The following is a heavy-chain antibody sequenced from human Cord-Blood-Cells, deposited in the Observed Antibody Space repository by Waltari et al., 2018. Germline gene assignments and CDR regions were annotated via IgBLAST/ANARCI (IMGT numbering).Heavy chain of an antibody. J-gene: IGHJ4*02. CDR1: GFTFSSYS. CDR3: ARAPGSTFGGVINY. D-gene: IGHD3-16*02. CDR2: ISSSSRYI. V-gene: IGHV3-21*01. Sequence: EVQLVESGGGLVKPGGSLRLSCAASGFTFSSYSMNWVRQAPGKGLGWVSSISSSSRYIYYADSVKGRFTISRDNAKNSLYLQMNSLRAEDTAVYYCARAPGSTFGGVINYWGQGTLVTVSS.